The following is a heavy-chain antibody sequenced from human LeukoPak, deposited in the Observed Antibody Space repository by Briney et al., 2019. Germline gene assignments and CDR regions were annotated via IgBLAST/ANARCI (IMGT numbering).Heavy chain of an antibody. CDR3: AADRIFGVVNDPARTRKDNYYYYGMDV. CDR1: GYTFTSYD. Sequence: ASVKVSCKASGYTFTSYDFNWVRQATGQRPEWMGWMSPNSGDTGYAQKFQDRVTMTRNTSISTAYMELSSLRSDDTAVYYCAADRIFGVVNDPARTRKDNYYYYGMDVWGQGTTVTVSS. V-gene: IGHV1-8*01. D-gene: IGHD3-3*01. J-gene: IGHJ6*02. CDR2: MSPNSGDT.